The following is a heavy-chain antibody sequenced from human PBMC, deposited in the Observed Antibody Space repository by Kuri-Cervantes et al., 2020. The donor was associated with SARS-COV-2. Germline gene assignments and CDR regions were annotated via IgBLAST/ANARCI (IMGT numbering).Heavy chain of an antibody. CDR1: GFTFSSYA. J-gene: IGHJ2*01. Sequence: GESLKISCAASGFTFSSYAMSWVRQAPGKGLEWVSAISGSGGSTYYADSVKGRFTISRDNSKNTLYLQMNSLRAEDTAVYYCAKGGDSTIWYFDLWGRGTLVTVSS. V-gene: IGHV3-23*01. CDR2: ISGSGGST. CDR3: AKGGDSTIWYFDL. D-gene: IGHD6-13*01.